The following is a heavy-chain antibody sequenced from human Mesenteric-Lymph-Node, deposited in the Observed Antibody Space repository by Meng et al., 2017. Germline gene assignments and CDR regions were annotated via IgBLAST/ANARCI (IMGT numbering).Heavy chain of an antibody. J-gene: IGHJ3*02. CDR3: AREGCGGDCSLFEGAFDI. V-gene: IGHV4-34*01. CDR1: GGSFSGYY. CDR2: INHSGST. D-gene: IGHD2-21*02. Sequence: SETLSLTCAVYGGSFSGYYWSWIRQPPGKGLEWIGEINHSGSTNYNPSLKSRVTISVDTSKNQFSLKLSSVTAADTAVYYCAREGCGGDCSLFEGAFDIWGQGTMVTVSS.